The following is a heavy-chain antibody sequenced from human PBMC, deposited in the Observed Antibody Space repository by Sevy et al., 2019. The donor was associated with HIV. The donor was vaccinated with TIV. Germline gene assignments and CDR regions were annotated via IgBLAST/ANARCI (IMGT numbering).Heavy chain of an antibody. CDR3: AKAYGSGSPPFD. J-gene: IGHJ4*02. V-gene: IGHV3-23*01. Sequence: GGSLILSCAASGFIFNSYAMSWVRQAPGKGLEWVSTISGSGGSTYYADSVKGRFTISRDNFKNTLDLQMNSLRAEDTAVYYCAKAYGSGSPPFDWGQGTLVTVSS. CDR1: GFIFNSYA. CDR2: ISGSGGST. D-gene: IGHD3-10*01.